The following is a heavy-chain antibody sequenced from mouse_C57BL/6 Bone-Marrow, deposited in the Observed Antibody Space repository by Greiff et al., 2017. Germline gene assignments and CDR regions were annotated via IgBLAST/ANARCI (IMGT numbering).Heavy chain of an antibody. D-gene: IGHD2-3*01. CDR3: ARLGGYYVYYYAMDY. CDR2: IHPNSGST. J-gene: IGHJ4*01. V-gene: IGHV1-64*01. Sequence: QVQLQQPGAELVKPGASVKLSCKASGYTFTSYWMHWVKPRPGQGLEWIGMIHPNSGSTNYNEKFKSKATLTVDKSSSTAYMQLSSLTSEDYAVYYCARLGGYYVYYYAMDYWGQGTSVTVSS. CDR1: GYTFTSYW.